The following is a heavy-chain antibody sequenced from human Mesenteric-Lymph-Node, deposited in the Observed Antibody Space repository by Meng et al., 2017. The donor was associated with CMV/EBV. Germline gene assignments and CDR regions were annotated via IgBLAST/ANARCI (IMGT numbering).Heavy chain of an antibody. CDR2: VHYTGST. D-gene: IGHD6-19*01. CDR1: GASISSFYY. J-gene: IGHJ5*02. CDR3: ARPFPSWQSPRLDPFGA. V-gene: IGHV4-39*01. Sequence: REPGPGQVKPSETLSPPCPVSGASISSFYYWGWIRQPPGRGLEWIGSVHYTGSTYYSPSLKSRVTVSVDTSKNQFSLRLTSVTAADTAVYYCARPFPSWQSPRLDPFGAWGQGTLVTVSS.